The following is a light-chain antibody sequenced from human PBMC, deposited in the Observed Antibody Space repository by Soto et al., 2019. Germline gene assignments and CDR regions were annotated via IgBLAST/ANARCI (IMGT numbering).Light chain of an antibody. CDR3: QQYETSPRT. V-gene: IGKV3-20*01. CDR2: GAS. J-gene: IGKJ1*01. CDR1: QSVRSNF. Sequence: EIVLTQSPGTLSLSPGERTTLSCRASQSVRSNFLDWYQQKPGQAPRLLIYGASSRATGIPDRFSGSGSGTDFTLTISRLEPEDFAVYYCQQYETSPRTFGQGTKVEI.